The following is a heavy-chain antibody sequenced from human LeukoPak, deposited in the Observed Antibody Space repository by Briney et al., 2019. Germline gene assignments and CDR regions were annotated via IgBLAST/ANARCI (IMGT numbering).Heavy chain of an antibody. V-gene: IGHV3-33*01. CDR3: ASSWVAGTKEDY. D-gene: IGHD6-19*01. CDR1: GFSFSSYG. J-gene: IGHJ4*02. CDR2: IWYDGSNK. Sequence: PGGSLRLSCAASGFSFSSYGMHWVRQAPGKGLEWVAVIWYDGSNKYYADSVKGRFTISRDNSKNTLYLQMNSLRAEDTAVYYCASSWVAGTKEDYWGQGTLVTVSS.